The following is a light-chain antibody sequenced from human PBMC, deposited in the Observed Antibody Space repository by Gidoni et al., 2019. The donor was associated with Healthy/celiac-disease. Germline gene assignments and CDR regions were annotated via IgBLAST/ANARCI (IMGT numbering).Light chain of an antibody. CDR2: KAS. J-gene: IGKJ1*01. Sequence: DIQMTQSPSTLSASVGDRVTITCRASQRISSWLAWYQQKPGNAPKLLIYKASSLESGVPSRFSGSGSGTEFTLTISSRQPDDFATYYCQQYNSYSWTFXXXTKVEIK. CDR1: QRISSW. CDR3: QQYNSYSWT. V-gene: IGKV1-5*03.